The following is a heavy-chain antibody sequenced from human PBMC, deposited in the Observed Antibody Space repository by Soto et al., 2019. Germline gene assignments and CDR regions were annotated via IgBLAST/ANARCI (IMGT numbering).Heavy chain of an antibody. CDR2: IYASGTT. V-gene: IGHV4-4*07. D-gene: IGHD1-1*01. J-gene: IGHJ4*02. CDR1: GASISNYY. CDR3: ARESRSELGTVEY. Sequence: QVRLQESGPGLVKPSETLSLTCTVSGASISNYYWSWIRQPAGKGLECLGRIYASGTTTYNPSLRSRVTMSVDTSKNQFSLNLNSVTAADTAVYYCARESRSELGTVEYGGQGTLVTVSS.